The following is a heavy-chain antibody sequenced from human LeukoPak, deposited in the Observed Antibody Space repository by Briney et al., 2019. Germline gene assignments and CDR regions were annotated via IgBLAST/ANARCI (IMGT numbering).Heavy chain of an antibody. CDR3: ARHVVAVGFDY. D-gene: IGHD3-22*01. CDR2: ISSSGSTI. Sequence: GGSLRLSCAASGFTFSSYEMNWVRQAPGKGLEWVSYISSSGSTIYYADFVKGRFTISRDNAKNSLYLQMNSLRAEDTAVYYCARHVVAVGFDYWGQGTLVTVSS. J-gene: IGHJ4*02. CDR1: GFTFSSYE. V-gene: IGHV3-48*03.